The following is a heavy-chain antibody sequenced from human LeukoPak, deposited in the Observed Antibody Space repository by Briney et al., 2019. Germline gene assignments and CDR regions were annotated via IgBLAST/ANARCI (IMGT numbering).Heavy chain of an antibody. D-gene: IGHD3-22*01. Sequence: GESLKISCKGSGYNFPNYWIGWVRQMPGKGLEWMGIIYPGDSETRYSPSFQGQVTISADKSISTAYLQWSSLKASDTAMYYCARHLVYDSGYCDFWGQGTLVTVSS. CDR3: ARHLVYDSGYCDF. CDR2: IYPGDSET. J-gene: IGHJ4*02. V-gene: IGHV5-51*01. CDR1: GYNFPNYW.